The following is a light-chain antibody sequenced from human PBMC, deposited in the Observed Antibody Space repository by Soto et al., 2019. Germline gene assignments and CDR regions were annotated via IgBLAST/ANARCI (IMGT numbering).Light chain of an antibody. Sequence: QSVLTQPASVSGSPGQSITISCTGTSSDVGGYNYVSWNQQHPGKAPKLMIYDVSDRPSGVSNRFSGSKSGNTASLTISGLQAEDGADYYCSSYTISSTLVFGGGTKLTVL. J-gene: IGLJ2*01. CDR1: SSDVGGYNY. CDR3: SSYTISSTLV. CDR2: DVS. V-gene: IGLV2-14*01.